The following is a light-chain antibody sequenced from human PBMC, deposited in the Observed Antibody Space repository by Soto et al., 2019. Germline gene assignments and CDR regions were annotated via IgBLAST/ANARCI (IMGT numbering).Light chain of an antibody. CDR1: QSISSW. J-gene: IGKJ4*01. CDR2: DAS. V-gene: IGKV1-5*01. CDR3: QQYNSYSLT. Sequence: DIQMTQSPSTLSASVGDRVTNTCRASQSISSWLAWYKQKPGKAPKLLIYDASSLESGVPSRFSGSGSGTEFTLTISSLQPDDFATYYCQQYNSYSLTFGGGTKV.